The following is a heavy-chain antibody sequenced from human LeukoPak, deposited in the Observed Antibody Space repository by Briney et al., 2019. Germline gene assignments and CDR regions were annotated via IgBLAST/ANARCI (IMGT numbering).Heavy chain of an antibody. CDR3: ARVGDTVYYDSSGSNWFDP. V-gene: IGHV3-21*01. D-gene: IGHD3-22*01. CDR1: GFTFSSYS. Sequence: GGSLRLSCAASGFTFSSYSMNWVRQAPGKGLEWVSSISSSSSYIYYADSVKGRFTISRDNAKNSLYLQMNSLRAEDTAVYYCARVGDTVYYDSSGSNWFDPWGQGTLVTVSS. J-gene: IGHJ5*02. CDR2: ISSSSSYI.